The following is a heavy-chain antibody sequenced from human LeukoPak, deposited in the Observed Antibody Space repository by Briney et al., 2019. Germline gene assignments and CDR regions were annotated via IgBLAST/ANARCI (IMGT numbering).Heavy chain of an antibody. V-gene: IGHV3-21*01. Sequence: GGSLRLSCAASGFTFSSYSMNWVRQAPGKGLEWVSFISSSSSYIYYADSVKSRFTISRDNAKNSLYLQMNSLRAEDTAVYYCARDNGYCSSTTCFYFDYWGQGTLVTVSS. D-gene: IGHD2-2*03. CDR3: ARDNGYCSSTTCFYFDY. J-gene: IGHJ4*02. CDR1: GFTFSSYS. CDR2: ISSSSSYI.